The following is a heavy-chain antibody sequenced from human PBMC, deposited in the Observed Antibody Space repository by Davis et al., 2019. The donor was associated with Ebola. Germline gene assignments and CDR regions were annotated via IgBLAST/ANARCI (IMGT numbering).Heavy chain of an antibody. CDR3: AREKVVVVTATLSLDNWFDP. D-gene: IGHD2-15*01. J-gene: IGHJ5*02. V-gene: IGHV1-18*01. Sequence: ASVKVSCKASGYTFTSYGISWVRQAPGQGLEWMGWISAYNGNTNYAQKLQGRVTMTTDTSTSTAYMELRSLRSDDTAVYYCAREKVVVVTATLSLDNWFDPWGQGTLVTVSS. CDR1: GYTFTSYG. CDR2: ISAYNGNT.